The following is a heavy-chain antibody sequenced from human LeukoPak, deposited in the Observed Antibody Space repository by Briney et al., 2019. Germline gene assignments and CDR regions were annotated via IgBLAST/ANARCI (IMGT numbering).Heavy chain of an antibody. CDR1: GGTFSSYA. D-gene: IGHD5-18*01. V-gene: IGHV1-69*01. CDR3: ARAVDTTMVPHLGAPMDV. CDR2: IIPIFGTA. Sequence: ASAKVSCTASGGTFSSYAISWVRQAPGQGLEWMGGIIPIFGTANYAQRFQGRVTITADESTSTAYMELSSLRSEDTAVHYCARAVDTTMVPHLGAPMDVWGKGTTVTVSS. J-gene: IGHJ6*04.